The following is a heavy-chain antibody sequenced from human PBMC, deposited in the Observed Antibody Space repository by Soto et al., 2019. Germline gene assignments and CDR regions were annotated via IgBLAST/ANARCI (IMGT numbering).Heavy chain of an antibody. V-gene: IGHV1-69*13. CDR1: GGTFSSYA. J-gene: IGHJ4*02. Sequence: SVKVSCKTFGGTFSSYAISWVRQAPGQGLEWMGGIIPSFGTANYAQKFQGRLTITADESTSTAYMELSSLRSEDTAVYYCAGVDGYRSSWLPWAYDYWGQGILVTVSS. CDR2: IIPSFGTA. CDR3: AGVDGYRSSWLPWAYDY. D-gene: IGHD6-13*01.